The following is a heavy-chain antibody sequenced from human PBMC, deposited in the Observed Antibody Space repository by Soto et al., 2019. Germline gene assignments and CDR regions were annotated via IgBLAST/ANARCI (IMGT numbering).Heavy chain of an antibody. D-gene: IGHD3-16*01. J-gene: IGHJ6*02. CDR1: GYSFTSYW. CDR2: IYPGDSDT. CDR3: TGRLGFVQNKPYYYYYGLDV. V-gene: IGHV5-51*01. Sequence: GESLKISCKGSGYSFTSYWICWVRQMPGKGLEWMGIIYPGDSDTRYSPSFQGQVTITDDKTIRTDYQQWSSLKATDTAKYYSTGRLGFVQNKPYYYYYGLDVWGQGTTVTVSS.